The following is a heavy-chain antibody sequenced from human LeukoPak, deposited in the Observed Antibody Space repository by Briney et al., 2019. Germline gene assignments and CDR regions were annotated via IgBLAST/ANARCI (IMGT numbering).Heavy chain of an antibody. V-gene: IGHV3-21*01. CDR2: ISSSSSYT. J-gene: IGHJ3*02. D-gene: IGHD3-22*01. CDR3: AREPSQIVVVTNDAFDI. CDR1: GFTFSSYS. Sequence: GGSLRLSCAASGFTFSSYSMNWVRQAPGKGLEWVSSISSSSSYTYYADSVKGRFTISRDNAKNSLYLQMNSLRAEDTAVYYCAREPSQIVVVTNDAFDIWGQGTMVTVSS.